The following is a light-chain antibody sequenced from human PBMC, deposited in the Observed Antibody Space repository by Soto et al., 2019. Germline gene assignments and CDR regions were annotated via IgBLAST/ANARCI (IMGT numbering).Light chain of an antibody. Sequence: EIVMTQSPATLSLSPGESATLSCRASQSISTNLAWYQQKPGQAPRLLISGASTRATGIPARFSGSGSGTEFTLTISSLQSEDFAVYYCQQYNTWPPRFGPGTKIHI. J-gene: IGKJ3*01. CDR3: QQYNTWPPR. V-gene: IGKV3-15*01. CDR2: GAS. CDR1: QSISTN.